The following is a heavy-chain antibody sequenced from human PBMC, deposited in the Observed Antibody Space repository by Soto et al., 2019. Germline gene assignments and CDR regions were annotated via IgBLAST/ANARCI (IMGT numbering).Heavy chain of an antibody. CDR1: GGTFSSYA. V-gene: IGHV1-69*06. CDR2: IIPIFGTA. J-gene: IGHJ4*02. CDR3: ARWSGYADA. D-gene: IGHD4-17*01. Sequence: ASVKVSCKASGGTFSSYAISWVRQAPGQGLEWMGGIIPIFGTANYAQKFQGRFTISVDISRNTVFLQMDSLRVDDTAVYYCARWSGYADAWGRGTLVTVSS.